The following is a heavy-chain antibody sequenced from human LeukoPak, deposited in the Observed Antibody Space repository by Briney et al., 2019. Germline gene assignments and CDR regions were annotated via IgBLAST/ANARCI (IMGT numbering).Heavy chain of an antibody. CDR3: ARDFPGYSSGWPPGSAFDI. CDR2: ISASNSNT. CDR1: GYTFTSYG. V-gene: IGHV1-18*01. D-gene: IGHD6-19*01. Sequence: ASVKVSCKASGYTFTSYGISWVRQAPGQGLEWMGWISASNSNTNYVQKFQGRVTMTTDTSKSTAYMELRSLRSDDTAVYYCARDFPGYSSGWPPGSAFDIWGQGTMVTVSS. J-gene: IGHJ3*02.